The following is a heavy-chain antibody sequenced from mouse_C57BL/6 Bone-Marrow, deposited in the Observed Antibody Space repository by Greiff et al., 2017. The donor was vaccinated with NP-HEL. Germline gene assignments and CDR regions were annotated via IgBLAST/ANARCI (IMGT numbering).Heavy chain of an antibody. CDR2: IYPGDGDT. J-gene: IGHJ1*03. CDR1: GYAFSSSW. V-gene: IGHV1-82*01. CDR3: ARPFITTVVAHWYFDV. D-gene: IGHD1-1*01. Sequence: QVQLQQSGPELVKPGASVKISCKASGYAFSSSWMNWVKQRPGKGLEWIGRIYPGDGDTNYNGKFKGKATLTADKSSSTAYMQLGSLTSEDSAVYFCARPFITTVVAHWYFDVWGTGTTVTVSS.